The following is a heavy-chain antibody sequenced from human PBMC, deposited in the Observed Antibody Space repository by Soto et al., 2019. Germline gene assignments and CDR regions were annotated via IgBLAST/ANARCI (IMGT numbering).Heavy chain of an antibody. J-gene: IGHJ3*02. Sequence: GASVKVSCKASGYTFTSYGISWVRQAPGQGLEWMGWISAYNGNTNYAQRPQGRVTMTTDTSTSTAYMELRSLRSDDTAVYYCAREVYYYDSSGYRSDAFDIWGQGTMVTVS. D-gene: IGHD3-22*01. CDR1: GYTFTSYG. CDR3: AREVYYYDSSGYRSDAFDI. V-gene: IGHV1-18*04. CDR2: ISAYNGNT.